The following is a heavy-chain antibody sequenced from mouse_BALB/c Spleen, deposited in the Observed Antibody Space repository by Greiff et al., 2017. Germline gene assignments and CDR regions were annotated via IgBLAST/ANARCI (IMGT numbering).Heavy chain of an antibody. CDR1: GFNIKDYY. CDR2: IDPENGDT. J-gene: IGHJ2*01. V-gene: IGHV14-4*02. CDR3: NAGGWESPYYFDY. D-gene: IGHD3-3*01. Sequence: VQLQQSGAELVRSGASVKLSCTASGFNIKDYYMHWVKQRPEQGLEWIGWIDPENGDTEYAPKFQGKATMTADTSSNTAYLQLSSLTSEDTAVYYCNAGGWESPYYFDYWGQGTTLTVSA.